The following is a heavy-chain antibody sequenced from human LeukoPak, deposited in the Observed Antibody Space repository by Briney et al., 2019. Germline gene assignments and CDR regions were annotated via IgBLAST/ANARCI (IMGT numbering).Heavy chain of an antibody. CDR3: ARDFSITMVRGPPDY. Sequence: PGGSLRLSCAASGFTFSSYAMSWVRQAPGKGLEWVSAISGSGGSTYYADSVKGRFTISRDNSKNTLYLQMNSLRAEDTAVYYCARDFSITMVRGPPDYWGQGTLVTVSS. V-gene: IGHV3-23*01. D-gene: IGHD3-10*01. CDR2: ISGSGGST. CDR1: GFTFSSYA. J-gene: IGHJ4*02.